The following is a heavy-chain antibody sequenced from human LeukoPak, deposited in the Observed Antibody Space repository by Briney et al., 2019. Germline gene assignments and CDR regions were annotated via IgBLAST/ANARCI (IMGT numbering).Heavy chain of an antibody. Sequence: SETLSLTCTVSGGSISSSSYYWGWIRQPPGKGLEWIGNIYYSGSTYYNPSLKSRVTISIDTSKNQFSLKLSSVTAADTAVYYCASEPYGSGSFLGAFDIWGQGTMVTVSS. V-gene: IGHV4-39*01. D-gene: IGHD3-10*01. CDR2: IYYSGST. CDR1: GGSISSSSYY. J-gene: IGHJ3*02. CDR3: ASEPYGSGSFLGAFDI.